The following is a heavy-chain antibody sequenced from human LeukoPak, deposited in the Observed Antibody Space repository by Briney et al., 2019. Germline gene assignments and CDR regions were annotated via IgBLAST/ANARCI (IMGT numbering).Heavy chain of an antibody. CDR3: ASGEGVAAALSY. V-gene: IGHV3-66*02. D-gene: IGHD6-13*01. Sequence: QPGGPLRLSCAASGFTVSSNYMSWVRQAPGKGLEWVPVIYSGGSTYYADSVKGRFTISRDNSKNALYHQMNSLRAEDTAVYYCASGEGVAAALSYWGQGTLVTVSS. J-gene: IGHJ4*02. CDR1: GFTVSSNY. CDR2: IYSGGST.